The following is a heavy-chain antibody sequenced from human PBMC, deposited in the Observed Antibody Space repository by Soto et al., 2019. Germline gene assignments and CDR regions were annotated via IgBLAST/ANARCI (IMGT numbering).Heavy chain of an antibody. V-gene: IGHV3-23*01. CDR2: ISGSGGST. D-gene: IGHD6-19*01. Sequence: GGSLRLSCAASGFTFSSYAMSWVRQAPGKGLEWVSAISGSGGSTYYADSVKGRFTISRDNSKNTLYLQMNSLRAEDTAVYYCAKVPSTRSGWYWDGPYFDYWGQGTLVTVSS. CDR1: GFTFSSYA. CDR3: AKVPSTRSGWYWDGPYFDY. J-gene: IGHJ4*02.